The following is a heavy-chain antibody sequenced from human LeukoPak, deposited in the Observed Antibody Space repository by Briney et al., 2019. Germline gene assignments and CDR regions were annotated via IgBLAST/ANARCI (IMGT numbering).Heavy chain of an antibody. V-gene: IGHV1-69*05. J-gene: IGHJ5*02. D-gene: IGHD5-24*01. CDR1: GGTFSSYA. Sequence: ASVKVSCKASGGTFSSYAISWVRQAPGQGLEWMGGIIPIFGTANYAQKFQGRVTITTDESTSTAYMELSSLRSGDTAVYYCAISERLEMATVGGGNWFDPWGQGTLVTVSS. CDR2: IIPIFGTA. CDR3: AISERLEMATVGGGNWFDP.